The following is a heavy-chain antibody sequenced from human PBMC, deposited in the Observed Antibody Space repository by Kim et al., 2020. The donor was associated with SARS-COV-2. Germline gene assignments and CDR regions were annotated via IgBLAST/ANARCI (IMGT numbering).Heavy chain of an antibody. V-gene: IGHV1-46*01. CDR2: INPSGGST. D-gene: IGHD2-15*01. Sequence: ASVKVSCKASGYTFTSYSMHWVRQAPGQGLQWMGIINPSGGSTSHARKFQGRVTMTRDTSTSTVYMELSSQRSEDTAVYYCAPPPGYCSCGSCEGAFDIW. J-gene: IGHJ3*02. CDR3: APPPGYCSCGSCEGAFDI. CDR1: GYTFTSYS.